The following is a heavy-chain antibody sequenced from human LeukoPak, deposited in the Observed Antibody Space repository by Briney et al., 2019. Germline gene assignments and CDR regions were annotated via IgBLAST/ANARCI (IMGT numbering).Heavy chain of an antibody. J-gene: IGHJ5*02. CDR2: IIPIFGIA. Sequence: SVKVFCKASGGTFSSYAISWVRQAPGQGLEWMGRIIPIFGIANYAQKFQGRVTITADKSTSTAYMELSSLRSEDTAVYYCARDRDYYDSSGYYPGNWFDPWGQGTLVTVSS. D-gene: IGHD3-22*01. CDR3: ARDRDYYDSSGYYPGNWFDP. V-gene: IGHV1-69*04. CDR1: GGTFSSYA.